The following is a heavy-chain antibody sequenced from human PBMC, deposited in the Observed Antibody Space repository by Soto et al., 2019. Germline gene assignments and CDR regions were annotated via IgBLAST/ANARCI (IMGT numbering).Heavy chain of an antibody. J-gene: IGHJ3*02. CDR1: GYSCTSYW. CDR2: IDPSDSYT. Sequence: XESLKVSWKGSGYSCTSYWISLVRQMPGKGLEWMGRIDPSDSYTNYSPSFQGHVTISADKSISTAYLQWSSLKASDTAMYYCARHRDYSTYFDAFDIWGQGTMVTVSS. CDR3: ARHRDYSTYFDAFDI. D-gene: IGHD4-4*01. V-gene: IGHV5-10-1*01.